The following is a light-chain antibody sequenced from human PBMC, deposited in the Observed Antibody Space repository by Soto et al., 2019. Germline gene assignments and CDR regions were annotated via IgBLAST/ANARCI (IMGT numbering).Light chain of an antibody. J-gene: IGLJ1*01. V-gene: IGLV2-14*01. CDR1: SSDVGTYKY. Sequence: QSVLTQPASVSGSPGQSITISCTGTSSDVGTYKYVSWYQQLPGKAPKLMIYEVSNRPSGVSNRFSGSKSGNTASLTISELQAEDEADYYCSSYTSSSTLLYVFGTGTKVTVL. CDR2: EVS. CDR3: SSYTSSSTLLYV.